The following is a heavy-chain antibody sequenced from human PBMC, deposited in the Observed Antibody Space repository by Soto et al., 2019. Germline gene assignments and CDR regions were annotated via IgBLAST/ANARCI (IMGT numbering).Heavy chain of an antibody. V-gene: IGHV3-23*01. D-gene: IGHD2-15*01. CDR2: ISGSGGST. Sequence: GGSLRLSCAASGFTFSTYAMNWVRQAPGKGLEWVSGISGSGGSTYYADSVKGRFTISRDNSKNTLYLQMNGLRAEDTAVYYCAKEEGSCSGGFCYSSFDYWGQGTLVTVSS. J-gene: IGHJ4*02. CDR3: AKEEGSCSGGFCYSSFDY. CDR1: GFTFSTYA.